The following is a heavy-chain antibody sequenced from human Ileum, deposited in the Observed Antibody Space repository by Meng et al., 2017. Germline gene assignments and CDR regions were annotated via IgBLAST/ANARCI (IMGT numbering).Heavy chain of an antibody. D-gene: IGHD4-23*01. CDR2: TYYRSKWFN. V-gene: IGHV6-1*01. CDR3: TRSSSHYSGHNY. CDR1: GDSVSSNSAA. Sequence: EHLPQSGPGLVKPSQTLSLTCAISGDSVSSNSAAWNWFRQSPSRGLQWLGRTYYRSKWFNDYAVSVKSRITINPDTSKNQFSLQLNSVTPDDTAVFYCTRSSSHYSGHNYWGQGTLVTVSS. J-gene: IGHJ4*02.